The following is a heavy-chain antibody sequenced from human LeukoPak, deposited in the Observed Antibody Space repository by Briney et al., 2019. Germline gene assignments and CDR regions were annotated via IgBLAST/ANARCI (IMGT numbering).Heavy chain of an antibody. Sequence: GGSLRLSCAASGLTFSTYWMNWVRQAPGKGLEWVANIKQDGSNQQYVDSVKGRFTISRDNAKNSLYLQMTSLRAEDTAVYYCARFSRSIPVVFWGQGTLVTVSP. CDR3: ARFSRSIPVVF. J-gene: IGHJ4*02. CDR1: GLTFSTYW. V-gene: IGHV3-7*01. CDR2: IKQDGSNQ. D-gene: IGHD6-19*01.